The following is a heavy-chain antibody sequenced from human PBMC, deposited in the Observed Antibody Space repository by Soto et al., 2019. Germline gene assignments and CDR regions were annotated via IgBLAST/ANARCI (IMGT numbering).Heavy chain of an antibody. V-gene: IGHV4-34*01. Sequence: QVQLQQWGAGLLKPSETLSLTCAVYGGSFSGYYWSWIRQPPGKGLEWLGEINHSGSTNYNPSLKSRVTISVDTSKNQFSLKLSSVTAADTAVYYCASSRYSSGWYTDYWGQGTLVTVSS. CDR1: GGSFSGYY. CDR2: INHSGST. D-gene: IGHD6-19*01. CDR3: ASSRYSSGWYTDY. J-gene: IGHJ4*02.